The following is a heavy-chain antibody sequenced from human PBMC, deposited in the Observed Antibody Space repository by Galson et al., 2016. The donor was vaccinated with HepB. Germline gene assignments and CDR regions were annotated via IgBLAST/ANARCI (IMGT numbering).Heavy chain of an antibody. CDR2: IGGSGGGT. D-gene: IGHD2-2*01. J-gene: IGHJ4*02. CDR3: AKMPDAVVEPATFDY. V-gene: IGHV3-23*01. CDR1: GFTFSNYA. Sequence: SLRLSCAVSGFTFSNYAMSWVRQAPGKGLEWVSRIGGSGGGTYYADAVKGRFTISRDNFRDTLYLHMNSLRAEDTAVYYCAKMPDAVVEPATFDYWGQGTLVTVSS.